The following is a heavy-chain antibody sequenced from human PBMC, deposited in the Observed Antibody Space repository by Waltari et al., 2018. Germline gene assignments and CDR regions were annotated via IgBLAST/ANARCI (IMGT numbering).Heavy chain of an antibody. Sequence: QVQLQESGPGLVKPSETLSLTCPVSGGSLSSYYWSWIRQPAGKGLEWIGRIYTSGSTNYNPSLKSRVTMSVDTSKNQFSLKLSSVTAADTAVYYCARASYCSSTSCYKGWFDPWGQGTLVTVSS. V-gene: IGHV4-4*07. D-gene: IGHD2-2*02. J-gene: IGHJ5*02. CDR1: GGSLSSYY. CDR2: IYTSGST. CDR3: ARASYCSSTSCYKGWFDP.